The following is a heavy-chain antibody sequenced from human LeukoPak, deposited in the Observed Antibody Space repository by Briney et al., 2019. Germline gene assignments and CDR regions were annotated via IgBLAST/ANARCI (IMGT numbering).Heavy chain of an antibody. D-gene: IGHD3-22*01. J-gene: IGHJ4*02. CDR2: INHSGST. CDR1: GGSFSDYY. V-gene: IGHV4-34*01. CDR3: ARGSDLYYYDSSGQYDY. Sequence: SETLSLTCAVYGGSFSDYYWSWIRQPPGKGLEWIGEINHSGSTNYNPSLKSRVTISVDTSKNQFSLKLSSVTAADTAVYYCARGSDLYYYDSSGQYDYWGQRTLVTVSS.